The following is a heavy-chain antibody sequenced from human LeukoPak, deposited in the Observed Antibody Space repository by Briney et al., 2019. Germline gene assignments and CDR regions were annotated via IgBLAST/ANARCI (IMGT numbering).Heavy chain of an antibody. CDR1: GFTFDDYA. V-gene: IGHV3-9*01. Sequence: GGSLRLSCAASGFTFDDYAMHWVRQAPGKGLEWVSGISWNSGSIGYADSVKGRFTISRDNAKNSLYLQMNSLRAEDTALYYCAKARYCSSTSCYEADYWGQGTLVTVSS. CDR2: ISWNSGSI. D-gene: IGHD2-2*01. J-gene: IGHJ4*02. CDR3: AKARYCSSTSCYEADY.